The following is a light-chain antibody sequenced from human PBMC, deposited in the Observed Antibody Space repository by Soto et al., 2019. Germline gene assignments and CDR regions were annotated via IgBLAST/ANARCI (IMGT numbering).Light chain of an antibody. CDR3: KQCFGSPPT. V-gene: IGKV4-1*01. J-gene: IGKJ1*01. Sequence: DIVMTQSPDSLAVSLGERATINCKSSQSVLHRSNNKNYLTWYQQKPGQPPKMLISWASTRESGVPDRFSGRGSGKDFTLTIRGRQAEDGQVYYCKQCFGSPPTFAQGTGWKSN. CDR1: QSVLHRSNNKNY. CDR2: WAS.